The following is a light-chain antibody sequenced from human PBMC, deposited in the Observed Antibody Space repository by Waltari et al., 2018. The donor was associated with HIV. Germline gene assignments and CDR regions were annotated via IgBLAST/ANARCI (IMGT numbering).Light chain of an antibody. Sequence: QVVLTQSPSASASLGASVKLTCTLSSGHSSYAIAWHQQQPEKGPRYLMKLKSDGSHTKGDGIPDRFSVSSSGAERYLTISSLQSEDEADYYCQTWDTGIRVFGFGTKVTVL. CDR3: QTWDTGIRV. CDR2: LKSDGSH. CDR1: SGHSSYA. J-gene: IGLJ1*01. V-gene: IGLV4-69*02.